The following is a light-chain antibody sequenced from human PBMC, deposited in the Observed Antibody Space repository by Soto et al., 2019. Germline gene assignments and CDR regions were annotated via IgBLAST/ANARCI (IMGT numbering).Light chain of an antibody. CDR1: QSISYW. J-gene: IGKJ2*01. CDR3: RHYNTYSPPYT. V-gene: IGKV1-5*03. Sequence: DVQMTQFPSTLSASVGDRVTITCRARQSISYWLAWYQQKPGKAPNLLLYKASSLESGVPSRFSGSGSGTEFTLTITNLQPDDFATCYCRHYNTYSPPYTFGQGTKLEIK. CDR2: KAS.